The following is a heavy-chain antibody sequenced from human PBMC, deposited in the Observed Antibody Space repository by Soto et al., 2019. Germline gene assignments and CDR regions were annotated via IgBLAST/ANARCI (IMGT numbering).Heavy chain of an antibody. D-gene: IGHD3-22*01. V-gene: IGHV4-59*01. J-gene: IGHJ3*02. Sequence: PSETLSLTCTVSGGSISSYYWSWIRQPPGKGIEWIGYIYYSGSTNYNPSLKSRVTISVDTSKNQFSLKLSSVTAADTAVDYCELVATYYYYSSGNDAFDIWGQGTMVTVSS. CDR1: GGSISSYY. CDR3: ELVATYYYYSSGNDAFDI. CDR2: IYYSGST.